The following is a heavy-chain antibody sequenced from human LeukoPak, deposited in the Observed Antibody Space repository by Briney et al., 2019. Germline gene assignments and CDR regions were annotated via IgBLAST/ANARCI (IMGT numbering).Heavy chain of an antibody. V-gene: IGHV3-7*01. CDR1: GFTFSSYW. Sequence: GGSLRLSCVASGFTFSSYWMNWVRQAPGKGLEWVANIKQDGSEIYYVDSVKGRFTISRDNAKNSLHLQMNSLRAEDTAVYHCARDRGWFAMDVWGQGTAVTVSS. J-gene: IGHJ6*02. D-gene: IGHD3-10*01. CDR2: IKQDGSEI. CDR3: ARDRGWFAMDV.